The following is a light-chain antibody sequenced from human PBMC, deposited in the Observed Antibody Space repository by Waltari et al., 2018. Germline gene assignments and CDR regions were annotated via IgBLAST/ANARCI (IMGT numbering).Light chain of an antibody. CDR3: AAWDDSLNGWV. Sequence: QSVLTQPPSASGTPGQRVTISCSGSSSNIGSNTVNWYQQIPGTAPKLLIYINNQRPSGVPDRCSGSKSGTSASLAISGLQSEDEADYYCAAWDDSLNGWVFGGGTKLTVL. CDR1: SSNIGSNT. CDR2: INN. J-gene: IGLJ3*02. V-gene: IGLV1-44*01.